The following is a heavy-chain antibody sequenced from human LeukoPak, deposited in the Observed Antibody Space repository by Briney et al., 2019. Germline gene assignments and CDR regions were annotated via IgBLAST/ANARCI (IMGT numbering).Heavy chain of an antibody. J-gene: IGHJ6*03. CDR2: INPSGGST. Sequence: ASVKVSCKASGYTFTSCYMHWVRQAPGQGLEWMGIINPSGGSTSYAQKFQGRVTMTRDMSTSTVYMELSSLRSEDTAVYYCARDIYHGGNIDYYYYMDVWGKGTTVTVSS. CDR1: GYTFTSCY. CDR3: ARDIYHGGNIDYYYYMDV. V-gene: IGHV1-46*01. D-gene: IGHD4-23*01.